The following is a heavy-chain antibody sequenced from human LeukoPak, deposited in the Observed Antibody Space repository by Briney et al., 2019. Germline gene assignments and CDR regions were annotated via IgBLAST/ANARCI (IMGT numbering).Heavy chain of an antibody. Sequence: GGSLRLSCAASGFTFSSYAMHWVRQAPGKGLEYVSAISSNGGSTYYANSVKGRFTISRDNSKNTLYLQMGSLRAEDMAVYYCARDYGYSSGWSHYYYYYYMDVWGEGTTVTVSS. J-gene: IGHJ6*03. CDR2: ISSNGGST. CDR3: ARDYGYSSGWSHYYYYYYMDV. CDR1: GFTFSSYA. V-gene: IGHV3-64*01. D-gene: IGHD6-19*01.